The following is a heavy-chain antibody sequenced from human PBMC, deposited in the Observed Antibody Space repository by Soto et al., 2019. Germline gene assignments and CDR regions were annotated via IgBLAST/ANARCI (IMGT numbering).Heavy chain of an antibody. CDR1: GFTFSSYS. D-gene: IGHD3-10*01. CDR3: ARAVLLWFGELWTFDY. V-gene: IGHV3-48*02. Sequence: EVQLVESGGGLVQPGGSLRLSCAASGFTFSSYSMNWVRQAPGKGLEWVSYISSSSSTIYYADSVKGRFTISRDNAKNSLYLQLNSLRDEDTAVYYCARAVLLWFGELWTFDYWGQGTLVTVSS. CDR2: ISSSSSTI. J-gene: IGHJ4*02.